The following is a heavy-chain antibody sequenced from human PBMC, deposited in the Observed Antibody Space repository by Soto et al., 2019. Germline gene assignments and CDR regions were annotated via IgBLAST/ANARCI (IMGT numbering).Heavy chain of an antibody. CDR2: INAGNGKT. V-gene: IGHV1-3*01. CDR1: GYTFTTYA. CDR3: ARAGDDCSTTNCYMIDY. J-gene: IGHJ4*02. D-gene: IGHD2-2*02. Sequence: ASVKVSCKASGYTFTTYAMHWVRQAPGQRLEWMGWINAGNGKTKYSQKFQGRVTITRDTSATTAYMGLSSLRSEDTAVYYCARAGDDCSTTNCYMIDYWGQGTLVTVSS.